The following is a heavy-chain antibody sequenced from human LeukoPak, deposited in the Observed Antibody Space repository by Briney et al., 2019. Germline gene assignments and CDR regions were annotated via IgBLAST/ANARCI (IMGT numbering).Heavy chain of an antibody. CDR1: GGSISSSSYY. CDR2: IYYSGST. CDR3: ARQAYSEYNWNPFDVLDP. V-gene: IGHV4-39*01. D-gene: IGHD1-20*01. J-gene: IGHJ5*02. Sequence: PSETLSLTCTVSGGSISSSSYYWGWIRQPPGNGLEWIGSIYYSGSTYYNPSLKSRVTISVDTSKNQFSLKLSSVTAADTAVYYCARQAYSEYNWNPFDVLDPWGQGTLVTVSS.